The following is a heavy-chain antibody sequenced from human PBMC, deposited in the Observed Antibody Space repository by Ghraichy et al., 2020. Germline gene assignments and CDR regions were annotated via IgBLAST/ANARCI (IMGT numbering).Heavy chain of an antibody. J-gene: IGHJ3*01. CDR1: GFMFSSNV. Sequence: GGSLRLSCAASGFMFSSNVMNWVRQAPGKGLEWVSGISGSGGKIYYADSVKGRFTISRDNSKDTVFLHMKSLRADDTAVYFCAKDQYAVAGPGLFDSRGQLTKVAV. D-gene: IGHD6-19*01. V-gene: IGHV3-23*01. CDR3: AKDQYAVAGPGLFDS. CDR2: ISGSGGKI.